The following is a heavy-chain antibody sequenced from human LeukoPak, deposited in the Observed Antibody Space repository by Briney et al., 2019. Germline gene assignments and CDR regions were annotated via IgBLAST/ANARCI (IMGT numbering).Heavy chain of an antibody. CDR1: GLTLSQVW. V-gene: IGHV3-15*01. J-gene: IGHJ3*02. CDR3: TEFNTRDAFEI. CDR2: IKSKADGGTT. D-gene: IGHD2-2*01. Sequence: GESLKISCAASGLTLSQVWMSWVRQAPGKGLEWVGRIKSKADGGTTDYAAPVRGRFTISRDDSKNTLFLHMNSLKTEDTAVYYCTEFNTRDAFEIWGQGTMVTVSS.